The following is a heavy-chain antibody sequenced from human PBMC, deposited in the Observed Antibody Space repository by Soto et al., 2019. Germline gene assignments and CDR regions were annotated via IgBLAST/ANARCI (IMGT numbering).Heavy chain of an antibody. Sequence: GGSLRLSCAASGFTFGTYWMTWVRQAPGKGLEWVANIKKDGSEKYYVDSVKGRFTISRDNAKNSLFLQMNSLRAEDTAVYYCARGIHWFDSWGQGTLVTVSS. CDR2: IKKDGSEK. CDR3: ARGIHWFDS. CDR1: GFTFGTYW. V-gene: IGHV3-7*01. J-gene: IGHJ5*01.